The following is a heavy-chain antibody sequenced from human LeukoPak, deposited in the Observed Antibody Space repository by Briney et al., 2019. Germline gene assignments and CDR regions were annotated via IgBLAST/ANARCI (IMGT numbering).Heavy chain of an antibody. CDR2: INPNSGGT. Sequence: ASVKVSCKASGYTFTGYYMHWVRQAPGQGLEWMGWINPNSGGTNYAQKFQGRVTMTRDTSISTAYMELSRLRSDDTAVYYCAREEAAAAGPALFDYWGQGTLVTVSS. D-gene: IGHD6-13*01. J-gene: IGHJ4*02. CDR3: AREEAAAAGPALFDY. CDR1: GYTFTGYY. V-gene: IGHV1-2*02.